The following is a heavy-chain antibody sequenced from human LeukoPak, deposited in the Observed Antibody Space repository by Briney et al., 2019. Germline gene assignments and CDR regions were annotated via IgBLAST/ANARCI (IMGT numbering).Heavy chain of an antibody. CDR3: AKERQQLVPGHFDY. CDR1: GFTVSSNY. CDR2: IYSGGGT. Sequence: GGSLRLSCAASGFTVSSNYMGWVRQSPGKGLEWVSVIYSGGGTYYADSVKGRFTISRDNSKNTVHLQMNSLRAEDTAVYYCAKERQQLVPGHFDYWGQGTLVTVSS. D-gene: IGHD6-13*01. V-gene: IGHV3-53*01. J-gene: IGHJ4*02.